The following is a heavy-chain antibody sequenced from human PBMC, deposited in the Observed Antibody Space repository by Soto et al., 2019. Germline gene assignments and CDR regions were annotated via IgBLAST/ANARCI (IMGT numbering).Heavy chain of an antibody. Sequence: SGGSVRLSCAASGFTCSSYDMSWVRQAPGKGLEWVSTILVGGSTHYPDSVKGRFTISRDNSKNTVFLQMNSLTAGDTAVYYCANATATAPRAFDICGPGTILTVSS. V-gene: IGHV3-23*01. D-gene: IGHD2-21*02. J-gene: IGHJ3*02. CDR2: ILVGGST. CDR3: ANATATAPRAFDI. CDR1: GFTCSSYD.